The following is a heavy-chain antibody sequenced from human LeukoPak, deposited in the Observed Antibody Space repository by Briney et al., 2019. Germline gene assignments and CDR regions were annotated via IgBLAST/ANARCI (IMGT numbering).Heavy chain of an antibody. CDR2: IWFDGSYK. Sequence: PGGSLRLSCAASGITVNTNGMHWVRQAPGKGLEWVALIWFDGSYKYYADSVKGRFTISRDNSKNTLYLQMNSLRAEDTAVYYCAKEHVYSSPFYWGQGTLVTVSP. CDR3: AKEHVYSSPFY. D-gene: IGHD4-11*01. CDR1: GITVNTNG. V-gene: IGHV3-33*06. J-gene: IGHJ4*02.